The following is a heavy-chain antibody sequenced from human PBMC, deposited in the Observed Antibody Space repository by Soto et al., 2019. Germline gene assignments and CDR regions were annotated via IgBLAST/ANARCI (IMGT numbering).Heavy chain of an antibody. J-gene: IGHJ4*02. D-gene: IGHD6-13*01. CDR3: AREGEGSWYFDD. CDR1: GGSISSGDYY. Sequence: SETLSLTCTVSGGSISSGDYYWSWIRQPPGKGLEWIGYIYYSGSTYYNPSLKSRVTISVDTSKNQFSLKLSSVTAADTAVYYCAREGEGSWYFDDWGQGTLVTVSS. CDR2: IYYSGST. V-gene: IGHV4-30-4*01.